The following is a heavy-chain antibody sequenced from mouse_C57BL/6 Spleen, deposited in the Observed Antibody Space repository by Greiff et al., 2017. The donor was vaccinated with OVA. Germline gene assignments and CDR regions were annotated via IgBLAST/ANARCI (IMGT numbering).Heavy chain of an antibody. Sequence: VKLQESGPELVKPGASVKISCKASGYAFSSSWLHWVKQRPGKGLEWIGRHYPGDGDTNYNGTFKGKATLTADKSSSTAYMQLSSLTSEDSAVYFCARGNYEWFAYWGQGTLVTVSA. D-gene: IGHD2-4*01. CDR3: ARGNYEWFAY. CDR1: GYAFSSSW. J-gene: IGHJ3*01. CDR2: HYPGDGDT. V-gene: IGHV1-82*01.